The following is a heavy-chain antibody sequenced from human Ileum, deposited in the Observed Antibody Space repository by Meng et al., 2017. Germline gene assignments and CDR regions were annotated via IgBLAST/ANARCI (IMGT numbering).Heavy chain of an antibody. V-gene: IGHV4-4*07. D-gene: IGHD4-17*01. J-gene: IGHJ5*02. Sequence: QLQESGPGLVKPLEPLSLTCTVSGGSISSYYWSLIRQPAGKGLEWIGRIYTSGSTNYNPSLKSRVTMSVDTSKNQFSLKLSSVTAADTAVYYCARDVVPTVTYYYNWFDPWGQGTLVTVSS. CDR3: ARDVVPTVTYYYNWFDP. CDR2: IYTSGST. CDR1: GGSISSYY.